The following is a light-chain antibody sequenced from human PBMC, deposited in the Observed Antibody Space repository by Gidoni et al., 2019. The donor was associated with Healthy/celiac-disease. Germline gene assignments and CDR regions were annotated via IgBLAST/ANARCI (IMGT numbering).Light chain of an antibody. J-gene: IGLJ2*01. Sequence: SYELTQPPSVSVSPGQTARITCSGDALPKRYAYWYQQKPGQAPVLVIYKDRERPSGIPERFSGSSSGTPVTLTSSGVQAEDEADYYCQSADSSGTYVVFGGGTKLTVL. CDR3: QSADSSGTYVV. CDR2: KDR. CDR1: ALPKRY. V-gene: IGLV3-25*03.